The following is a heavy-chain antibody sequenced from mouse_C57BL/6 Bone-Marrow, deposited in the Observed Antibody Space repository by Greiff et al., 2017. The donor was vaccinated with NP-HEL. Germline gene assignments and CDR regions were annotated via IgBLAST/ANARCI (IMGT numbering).Heavy chain of an antibody. V-gene: IGHV1-61*01. CDR1: GYTFTSYW. CDR2: IYPSDSET. CDR3: ARENGSSPWYFYV. J-gene: IGHJ1*03. D-gene: IGHD1-1*01. Sequence: QVQLQQPGAELVRPGSSVKLSCKASGYTFTSYWMDWVKQRPGQGLEWIGNIYPSDSETHYNQKFKDKATLTVDKSSSTAYMQLSSLTSEDSAVYYCARENGSSPWYFYVWGTGTTVTVSS.